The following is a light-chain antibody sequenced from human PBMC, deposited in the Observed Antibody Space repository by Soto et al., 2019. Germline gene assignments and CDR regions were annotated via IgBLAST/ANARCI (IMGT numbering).Light chain of an antibody. CDR2: DAS. Sequence: EIVVTQSPATLSVSPGERATLSCRASQSVNSNLAWYRQKPGQAPRLLISDASTRATGVPARFSGSGSETVFTLTISSLQYEDSGIYYCQQYTCWPPLTFDGGPKVEIK. V-gene: IGKV3-15*01. CDR1: QSVNSN. CDR3: QQYTCWPPLT. J-gene: IGKJ4*01.